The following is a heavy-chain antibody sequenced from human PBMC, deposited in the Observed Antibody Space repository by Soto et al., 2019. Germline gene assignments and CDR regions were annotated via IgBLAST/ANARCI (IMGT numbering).Heavy chain of an antibody. CDR3: ARSPTSLPTVKGAFDP. V-gene: IGHV4-31*03. D-gene: IGHD4-17*01. CDR1: GGSINSGGYY. Sequence: SETLSLTCTVSGGSINSGGYYWSWIRQHPGKGLEWIGYIYYSGSTYYNPSLKSRVTISVDTSKNQFSLKLSSVTAADTAVYYCARSPTSLPTVKGAFDPWGQGTLVTVSS. CDR2: IYYSGST. J-gene: IGHJ5*02.